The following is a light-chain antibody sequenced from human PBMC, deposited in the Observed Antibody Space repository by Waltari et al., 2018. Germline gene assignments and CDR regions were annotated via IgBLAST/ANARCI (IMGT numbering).Light chain of an antibody. J-gene: IGKJ1*01. CDR1: QSVSRY. V-gene: IGKV3-20*01. Sequence: EIVLTQSPGTLSLSPGERATLSCRASQSVSRYLAWYQQKPGQAPRLLIYDASIRASGIPDRFSGSGSGTDFSLTISRLEPEDFAVYYCQNYGTLPATFGQGTKVQMK. CDR2: DAS. CDR3: QNYGTLPAT.